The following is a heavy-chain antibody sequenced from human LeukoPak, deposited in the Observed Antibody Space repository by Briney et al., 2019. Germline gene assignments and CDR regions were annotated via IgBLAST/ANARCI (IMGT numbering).Heavy chain of an antibody. CDR2: IYTSGST. J-gene: IGHJ5*02. Sequence: PSQTLSLTCTVSGGSISSGSYYWSWIRQPAGKGLEWIGRIYTSGSTNYNPSLKSRVTISVDTSKNQFSLKLSPVTAADTAVYYCAREDTIIWGFDPWGQGTLVTVSS. CDR1: GGSISSGSYY. CDR3: AREDTIIWGFDP. V-gene: IGHV4-61*02. D-gene: IGHD5-12*01.